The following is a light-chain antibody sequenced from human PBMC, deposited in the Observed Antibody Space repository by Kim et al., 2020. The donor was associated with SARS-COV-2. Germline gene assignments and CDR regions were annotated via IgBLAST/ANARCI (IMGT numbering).Light chain of an antibody. CDR1: SLRSYY. CDR2: AKT. J-gene: IGLJ2*01. V-gene: IGLV3-19*01. Sequence: ALGRTVRSTCQGASLRSYYAGGYQQKPGQAPILVVYAKTNRPSGIPDRFSGSSSGNTASLTITGAQAEDEADYYCNSRDSSGNRVVFGGGTQLTVL. CDR3: NSRDSSGNRVV.